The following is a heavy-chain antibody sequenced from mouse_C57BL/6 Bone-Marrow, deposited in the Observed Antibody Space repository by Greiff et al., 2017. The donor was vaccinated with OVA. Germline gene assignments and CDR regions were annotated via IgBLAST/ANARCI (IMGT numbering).Heavy chain of an antibody. CDR3: ARWATVVATRAMDY. CDR2: ISSGSSTI. CDR1: GFTFSDYG. V-gene: IGHV5-17*01. Sequence: DVMLVESGGGLVKPGGSLKLSCAASGFTFSDYGMHWVRQAPEKGLEWVAYISSGSSTIYYADTVKGRFTISRDNAKNTLFLQMTSLRSEDTAMYYCARWATVVATRAMDYWGQGTSVTVSS. D-gene: IGHD1-1*01. J-gene: IGHJ4*01.